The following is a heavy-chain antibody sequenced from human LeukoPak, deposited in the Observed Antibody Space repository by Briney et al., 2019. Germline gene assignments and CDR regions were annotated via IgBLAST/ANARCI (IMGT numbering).Heavy chain of an antibody. Sequence: GASVKVSCKASGYTFTGYYMHWVRQAPGQGLEWMGWINPNSGGTNYAQKFQGRVTMTRDTSISTAYMELSRLRSDDTAVYYCARVPLRGSSRTLDYWGQGTLVTVSS. J-gene: IGHJ4*02. D-gene: IGHD1-26*01. CDR2: INPNSGGT. CDR3: ARVPLRGSSRTLDY. V-gene: IGHV1-2*02. CDR1: GYTFTGYY.